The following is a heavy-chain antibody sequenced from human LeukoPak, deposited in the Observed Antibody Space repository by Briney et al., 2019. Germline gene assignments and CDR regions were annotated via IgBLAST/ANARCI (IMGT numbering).Heavy chain of an antibody. CDR3: AKYDFWSGYQNRYFDL. J-gene: IGHJ2*01. D-gene: IGHD3-3*01. CDR2: INHSGRT. CDR1: GGSFSGYY. V-gene: IGHV4-34*01. Sequence: SETLSLTCAVYGGSFSGYYWSWIRQPPGKGLEWIGEINHSGRTTYNTSLKSRVTISVDTSKNQFSLYLSSVTAADTAVYYCAKYDFWSGYQNRYFDLWGRGTLVTVSS.